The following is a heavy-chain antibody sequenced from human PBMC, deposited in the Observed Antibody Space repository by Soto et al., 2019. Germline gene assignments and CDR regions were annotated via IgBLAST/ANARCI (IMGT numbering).Heavy chain of an antibody. D-gene: IGHD3-10*01. CDR1: GITTSTYW. V-gene: IGHV3-7*03. Sequence: GVLKISCAASGITTSTYWMGWFRQAPGRGLEWVATIKQDGSEKYYMDSLKGRFTISRDNAINSLYLQMSSLRAEDTAVYFCVTGDHADYWGQGTLVTVSS. CDR2: IKQDGSEK. J-gene: IGHJ4*02. CDR3: VTGDHADY.